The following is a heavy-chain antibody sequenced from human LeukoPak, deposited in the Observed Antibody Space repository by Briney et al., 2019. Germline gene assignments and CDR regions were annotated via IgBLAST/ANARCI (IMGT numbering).Heavy chain of an antibody. CDR2: ISSSSSYI. CDR3: ARWYSSGWYSDY. CDR1: GFTFSSYS. V-gene: IGHV3-21*01. J-gene: IGHJ4*02. D-gene: IGHD6-19*01. Sequence: GGSLRLSCAASGFTFSSYSMNWVRQAPGKGLEWVSSISSSSSYIYYADSVKGRFTISRDNAKNSLYLQMNSLRAEDTAVYYCARWYSSGWYSDYWGQGTLVTVSS.